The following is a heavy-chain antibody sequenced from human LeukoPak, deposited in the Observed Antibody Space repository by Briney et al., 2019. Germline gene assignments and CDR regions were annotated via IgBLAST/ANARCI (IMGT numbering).Heavy chain of an antibody. D-gene: IGHD5-24*01. J-gene: IGHJ4*02. CDR3: ARRKRWLQHFDY. Sequence: PSETLSLTCAVYGGSFSGYYWSWIRQPPGKGLEWIGEINHSGSTNYNPSLKSRVTISVDTSKNQFSLKLSSVTAADTAVYYCARRKRWLQHFDYWGQGTLVTVSS. CDR1: GGSFSGYY. CDR2: INHSGST. V-gene: IGHV4-34*01.